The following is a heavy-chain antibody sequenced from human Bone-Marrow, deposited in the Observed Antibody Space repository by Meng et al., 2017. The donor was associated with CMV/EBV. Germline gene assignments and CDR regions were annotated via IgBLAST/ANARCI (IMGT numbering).Heavy chain of an antibody. Sequence: GESLKISCAASGFTFSDYYMSWIRQAPGKGLEWVSYISSSGSTIYYADSVKGRFTISRDNAKNSLYLQMNSLRAEDTAVYYCATYSSSQFSWYFDLWGRGTLVTVSS. J-gene: IGHJ2*01. CDR1: GFTFSDYY. CDR3: ATYSSSQFSWYFDL. V-gene: IGHV3-11*04. D-gene: IGHD6-6*01. CDR2: ISSSGSTI.